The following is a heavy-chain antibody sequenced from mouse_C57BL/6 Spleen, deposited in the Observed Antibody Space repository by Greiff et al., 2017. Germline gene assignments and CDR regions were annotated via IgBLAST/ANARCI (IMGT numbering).Heavy chain of an antibody. CDR3: ARDYGSSYVGSYAMDY. D-gene: IGHD1-1*01. V-gene: IGHV1-59*01. CDR2: IDPSDSYT. J-gene: IGHJ4*01. Sequence: VKLQQPGAELVRPGTSVKLSCKASGYTFTSYWMHWVKQRPGQGLEWIGVIDPSDSYTNYNQKFKGKATLTVDTSSSTAYMQLSSLTSEDSAVYYCARDYGSSYVGSYAMDYWGQGTSVTVSS. CDR1: GYTFTSYW.